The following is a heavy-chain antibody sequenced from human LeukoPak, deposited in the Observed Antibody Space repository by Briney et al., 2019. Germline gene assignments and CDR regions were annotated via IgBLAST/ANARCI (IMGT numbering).Heavy chain of an antibody. J-gene: IGHJ4*02. CDR3: ARRLLWFGELSLFDY. CDR2: ISAYNGNT. CDR1: GYTFTSYG. Sequence: GASVKVSCKASGYTFTSYGISWVRQAPGQGLEWMGWISAYNGNTNYAQKLQGRVTMTTDTSTSTAYMELRSLRSDDTAVYYCARRLLWFGELSLFDYWGQGHVVPVSS. D-gene: IGHD3-10*01. V-gene: IGHV1-18*04.